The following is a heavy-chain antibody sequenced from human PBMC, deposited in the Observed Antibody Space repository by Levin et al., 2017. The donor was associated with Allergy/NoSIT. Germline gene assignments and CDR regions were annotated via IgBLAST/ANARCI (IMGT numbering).Heavy chain of an antibody. V-gene: IGHV3-30-3*01. J-gene: IGHJ6*02. CDR2: ISYDGSNK. Sequence: GGSLRLSCAASGFTFSSYAMHWVRQAPGKGLEWVAVISYDGSNKYYADSVKGRFTISRDNSKNTLYLQMNSLRAEDTAVYYCARIPPYSSGWYRYYGMDVWGQGTTVTVSS. D-gene: IGHD6-19*01. CDR3: ARIPPYSSGWYRYYGMDV. CDR1: GFTFSSYA.